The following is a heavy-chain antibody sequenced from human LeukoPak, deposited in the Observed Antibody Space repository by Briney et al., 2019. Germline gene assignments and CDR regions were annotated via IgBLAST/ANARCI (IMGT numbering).Heavy chain of an antibody. Sequence: PSETLSLTCTISGGSITSGSYYWAWVRQSPGTGLEWIGSIYQRGTTYYNPSLQSRVTISVDTSKNQFTLNLNSVTAADTAVYYCARASPHYYDSSGYHNWFDPWGQGTLVTVSS. CDR2: IYQRGTT. CDR1: GGSITSGSYY. D-gene: IGHD3-22*01. CDR3: ARASPHYYDSSGYHNWFDP. J-gene: IGHJ5*02. V-gene: IGHV4-39*06.